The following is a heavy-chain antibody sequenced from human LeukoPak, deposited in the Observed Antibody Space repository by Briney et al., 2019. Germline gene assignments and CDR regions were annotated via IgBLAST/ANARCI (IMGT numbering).Heavy chain of an antibody. CDR2: LIGSGTST. D-gene: IGHD3-22*01. CDR1: GPTLNNFS. Sequence: PGRSLRPSCPVHGPTLNNFSMSCVSQAAGKGLEWVSGLIGSGTSTYYADSVKGRFTISRDNSKNTLYLQMNTLRAEDTAMYYCAKGNVIVVVDYIGGQGTLVTVSS. J-gene: IGHJ4*02. V-gene: IGHV3-23*01. CDR3: AKGNVIVVVDYI.